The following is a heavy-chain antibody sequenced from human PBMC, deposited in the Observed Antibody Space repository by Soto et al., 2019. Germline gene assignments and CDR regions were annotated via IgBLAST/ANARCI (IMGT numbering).Heavy chain of an antibody. CDR2: IYPGDSDT. D-gene: IGHD6-6*01. V-gene: IGHV5-51*01. J-gene: IGHJ6*02. CDR1: GYSFTSYW. CDR3: ARGAPYSSSSGYYYGMDV. Sequence: GESLKISCKGSGYSFTSYWIGGVRQMPGKGLEWMGIIYPGDSDTRYSPSFQGQVTISADKSISTAYLQWSSLKASDTAMYYCARGAPYSSSSGYYYGMDVWGQGTTVTVSS.